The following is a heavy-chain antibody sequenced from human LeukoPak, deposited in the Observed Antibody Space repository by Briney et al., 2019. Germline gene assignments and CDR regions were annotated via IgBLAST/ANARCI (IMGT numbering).Heavy chain of an antibody. J-gene: IGHJ4*02. Sequence: ASVKVSCKASGGTFSSYAISWARQAPGQGLEWMGWISAYSGNTKYAQQLQDRVTMTRDTSTSTAYMELRSLRFDDTAVYYCARDGGYSGYDGFYWGQGTPVTVSS. V-gene: IGHV1-18*01. D-gene: IGHD5-12*01. CDR1: GGTFSSYA. CDR2: ISAYSGNT. CDR3: ARDGGYSGYDGFY.